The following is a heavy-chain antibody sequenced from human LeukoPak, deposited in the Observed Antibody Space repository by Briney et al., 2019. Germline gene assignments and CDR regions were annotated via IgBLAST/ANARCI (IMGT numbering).Heavy chain of an antibody. D-gene: IGHD2-21*02. CDR3: ARDQRHCGGDCYSSTFDY. J-gene: IGHJ4*02. CDR2: ISSSSSTI. Sequence: QPGGSLRLSCAASGFTFSSYSMNWVRQAPGKGLEWVSYISSSSSTIYYADSVKGRFTISRDNAKNSLYLQMNSLRAEDTAVYYCARDQRHCGGDCYSSTFDYWGQGTLVTVSS. V-gene: IGHV3-48*04. CDR1: GFTFSSYS.